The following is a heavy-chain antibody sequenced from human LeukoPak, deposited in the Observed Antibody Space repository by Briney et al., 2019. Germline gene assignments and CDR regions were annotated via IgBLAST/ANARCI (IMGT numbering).Heavy chain of an antibody. Sequence: SETLSLTCAVSGGSIRSSSSYWGWVRQPPGKGLEWIGSIFFTGSTYFNPSLKSRVTISVDTSKNQFSLKLSSVTAADTAVYYCASIAGLAYCGGDCYSRDYWGQGTLVTVSS. CDR2: IFFTGST. CDR3: ASIAGLAYCGGDCYSRDY. J-gene: IGHJ4*02. CDR1: GGSIRSSSSY. D-gene: IGHD2-21*02. V-gene: IGHV4-39*07.